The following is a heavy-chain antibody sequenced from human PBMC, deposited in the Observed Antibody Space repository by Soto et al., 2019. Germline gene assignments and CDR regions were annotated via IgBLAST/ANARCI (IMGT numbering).Heavy chain of an antibody. J-gene: IGHJ4*02. CDR1: GYTFTSYA. V-gene: IGHV1-3*01. CDR2: INAGNGNT. CDR3: AREAPGGDDFWSGYYNLPYFDY. D-gene: IGHD3-3*01. Sequence: QVQLVQSGAEVKKPGASVKVSCKASGYTFTSYAMHWVRQAPGQRLEWMGWINAGNGNTKYSQKFQGRVTITRDTSASTAYMELSSLRSEDTAVYYCAREAPGGDDFWSGYYNLPYFDYWGQGTLVTVSS.